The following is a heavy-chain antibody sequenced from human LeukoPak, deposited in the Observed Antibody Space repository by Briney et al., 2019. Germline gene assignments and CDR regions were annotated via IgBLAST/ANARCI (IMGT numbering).Heavy chain of an antibody. CDR1: GFTFSGYA. CDR3: VKGGSGSYYDY. D-gene: IGHD3-10*01. J-gene: IGHJ4*02. V-gene: IGHV3-64D*06. Sequence: GGSLRLSCSASGFTFSGYAMHWVRQAPGKGLEYVSAISSNGGSTYYADSVKGRFTISRDNSKNTLYLQMSSLRAEDTAVYYCVKGGSGSYYDYWGQGTLVTVSS. CDR2: ISSNGGST.